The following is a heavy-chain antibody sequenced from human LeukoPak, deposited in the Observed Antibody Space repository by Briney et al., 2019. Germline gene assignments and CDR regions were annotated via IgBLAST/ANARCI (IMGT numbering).Heavy chain of an antibody. CDR2: ISGSGGST. V-gene: IGHV3-23*01. Sequence: GGSLRLSCAASGFTFSSYAMSWVRQAPGKGLEWVSAISGSGGSTYYADSVKGRFTISRDNSKNTLYLQMNSLKTEDTAVYYCTARRGGLRWDFDYWGQGTLVTVSS. CDR3: TARRGGLRWDFDY. D-gene: IGHD5-12*01. CDR1: GFTFSSYA. J-gene: IGHJ4*02.